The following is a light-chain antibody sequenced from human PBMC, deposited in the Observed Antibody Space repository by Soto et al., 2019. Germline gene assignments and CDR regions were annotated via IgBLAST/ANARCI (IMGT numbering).Light chain of an antibody. CDR2: VAS. CDR3: QQSHSFPHT. J-gene: IGKJ2*01. Sequence: DIQMTQSPSSVSASIGDRVTVTCRAGQDIGTWLAWYQQKPGNAPKLLISVASKLESGVPSRFSGSGSGTHFTLTISSLQPEDLATYYCQQSHSFPHTFGQGTKLEIK. CDR1: QDIGTW. V-gene: IGKV1D-12*01.